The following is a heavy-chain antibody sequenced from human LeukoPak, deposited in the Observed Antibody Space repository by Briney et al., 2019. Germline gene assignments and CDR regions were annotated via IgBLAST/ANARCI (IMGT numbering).Heavy chain of an antibody. V-gene: IGHV3-64D*06. CDR2: ISSNGGST. J-gene: IGHJ3*02. Sequence: GSLRLSCSASGFTFSSYAMYWVRQAPGKGLEYVSGISSNGGSTYYADSVKGRFTISRDNSKNTLYLQMSSLRAEDTAVYYCARDLAWDAFDIWGQGTMVTVSS. CDR1: GFTFSSYA. CDR3: ARDLAWDAFDI.